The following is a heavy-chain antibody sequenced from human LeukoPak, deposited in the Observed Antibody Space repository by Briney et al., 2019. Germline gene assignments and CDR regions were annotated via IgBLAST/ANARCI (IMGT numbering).Heavy chain of an antibody. D-gene: IGHD1-26*01. V-gene: IGHV3-30*02. CDR1: GFIFNSYG. CDR3: ARETPIVGATFFDY. J-gene: IGHJ4*02. CDR2: IRYDGSNK. Sequence: GGSLRLSCAASGFIFNSYGMHWVRQAPGKGLEWVAFIRYDGSNKSYVDSVKGRFTISRDNAKNTLYLQINSLRAEDTAVYYCARETPIVGATFFDYWGQGTLVTVSS.